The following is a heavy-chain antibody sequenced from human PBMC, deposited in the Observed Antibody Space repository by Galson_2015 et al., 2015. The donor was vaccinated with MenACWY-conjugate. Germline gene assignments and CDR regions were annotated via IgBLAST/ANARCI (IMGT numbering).Heavy chain of an antibody. CDR2: INEDGSDK. CDR1: GFRFSSQW. J-gene: IGHJ4*01. Sequence: SLRLSCAASGFRFSSQWLSWVRQAPGKGPECVASINEDGSDKSYMDSVKGRFTISRDNAQNSLSLQMNSLSVEDTAVYYCARGGNWGHGTQVTVSS. CDR3: ARGGN. V-gene: IGHV3-7*03. D-gene: IGHD4-23*01.